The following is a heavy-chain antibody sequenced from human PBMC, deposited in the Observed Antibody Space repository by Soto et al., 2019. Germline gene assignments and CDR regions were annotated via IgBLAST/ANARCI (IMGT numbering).Heavy chain of an antibody. CDR2: ISSSSSYT. CDR1: GFTFSDYY. V-gene: IGHV3-11*06. D-gene: IGHD4-17*01. CDR3: ASESYGGEFDY. Sequence: PGGSLRLSCAASGFTFSDYYMSWIRQAPGEGLEWVSYISSSSSYTNYADSVKGRFTISRDNAKSSLYLQMNSLRAEDTAVYYCASESYGGEFDYWGQGTLVTVSS. J-gene: IGHJ4*02.